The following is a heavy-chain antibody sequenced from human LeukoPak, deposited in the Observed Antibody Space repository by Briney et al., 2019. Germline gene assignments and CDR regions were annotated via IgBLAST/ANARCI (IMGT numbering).Heavy chain of an antibody. CDR2: IYYSGST. Sequence: QPSETLSLTCTVSGGSISSYYWSWIRQPPGKGLEWIGYIYYSGSTNYNPSLKSRVTISVDTSKNQFSLKLSSVTAADTAVYYCARQGDSSGRWFDPWGQGTLVTVSS. CDR1: GGSISSYY. J-gene: IGHJ5*02. V-gene: IGHV4-59*08. D-gene: IGHD6-25*01. CDR3: ARQGDSSGRWFDP.